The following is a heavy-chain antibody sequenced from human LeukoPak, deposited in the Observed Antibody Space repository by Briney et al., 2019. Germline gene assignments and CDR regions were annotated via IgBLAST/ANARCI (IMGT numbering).Heavy chain of an antibody. CDR2: ISYDGSNK. CDR1: GFTFSSYG. D-gene: IGHD6-19*01. Sequence: GGSLRLSCAASGFTFSSYGVHWVRQAPGKGLEWVAVISYDGSNKYYADSVKGRFTISRDNSKNTLYLQMNSLRAEDTAVYYCAKAIAVAGYWGQGTLVTVSS. J-gene: IGHJ4*02. V-gene: IGHV3-30*18. CDR3: AKAIAVAGY.